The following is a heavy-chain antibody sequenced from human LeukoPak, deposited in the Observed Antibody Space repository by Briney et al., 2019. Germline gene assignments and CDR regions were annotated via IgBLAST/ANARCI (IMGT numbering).Heavy chain of an antibody. Sequence: SETLSLTCTVSGYSISSGYYWSWIRQPPGKGLEWIGYIYYSGSTHYTPSLKRRVTISVDTSKNKFYLKLRTVSAADTAVYYCARVTGYVIEDYFDYWGQGTLVTVSS. V-gene: IGHV4-61*01. CDR2: IYYSGST. CDR1: GYSISSGYY. J-gene: IGHJ4*02. CDR3: ARVTGYVIEDYFDY. D-gene: IGHD3-22*01.